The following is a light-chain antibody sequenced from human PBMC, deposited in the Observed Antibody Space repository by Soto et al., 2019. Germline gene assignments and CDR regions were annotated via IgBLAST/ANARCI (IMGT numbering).Light chain of an antibody. V-gene: IGLV3-25*03. CDR2: KDS. CDR1: ALPKQY. Sequence: SYELTQPPSVSVSPGQTARITSSGDALPKQYAYWYQQKPGQAPVLVIYKDSERPSGIPERFSGSSSGTTVTLTISGVQAEDEADYYCQSADSSGTPYVFGTGTKLTVL. CDR3: QSADSSGTPYV. J-gene: IGLJ1*01.